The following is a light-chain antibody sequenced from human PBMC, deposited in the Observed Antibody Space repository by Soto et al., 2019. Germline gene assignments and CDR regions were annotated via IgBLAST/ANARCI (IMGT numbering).Light chain of an antibody. CDR3: LQYNNSPLT. J-gene: IGKJ5*01. V-gene: IGKV1-17*03. CDR2: DAS. Sequence: DIQMTQSPSAMSAAVGDRVPITSRASQGISNHLVWFQQKPGKVPKRLIYDASSFQTGVPSRFIGSGSGTDFTLTIISLQHEHFATYYSLQYNNSPLTVGQPTRLQAK. CDR1: QGISNH.